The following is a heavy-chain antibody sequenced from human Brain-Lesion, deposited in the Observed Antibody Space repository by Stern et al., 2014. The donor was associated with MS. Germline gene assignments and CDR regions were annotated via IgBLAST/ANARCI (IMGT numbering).Heavy chain of an antibody. D-gene: IGHD1-26*01. CDR3: ATLSPGAGGNYYRHFDY. J-gene: IGHJ4*02. Sequence: VQLVQSGAEVKKPGASVKVSCKVSGYTLTELSMHWVRQAPRKGPEWVGGFYPEDGETIYAQKFQGRVTMTEDTSTDTAYMELSSLRSEDTAVYYCATLSPGAGGNYYRHFDYWGQGTLVTVSS. V-gene: IGHV1-24*01. CDR1: GYTLTELS. CDR2: FYPEDGET.